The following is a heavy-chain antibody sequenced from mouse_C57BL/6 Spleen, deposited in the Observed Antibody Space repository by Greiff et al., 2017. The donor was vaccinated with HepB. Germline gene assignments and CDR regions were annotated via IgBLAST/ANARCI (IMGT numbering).Heavy chain of an antibody. J-gene: IGHJ4*01. V-gene: IGHV5-12*01. CDR1: GFTFSDYY. CDR3: AREWYDSSRDYYAMDY. Sequence: EVKLMESGGGLVQPGGSLKLSCAASGFTFSDYYMYWVRQTPEKRLEWVAYISNGGGSTYYPDTVKGRFTISRDNAKNTLYLQMSRLKSEDTAMYYRAREWYDSSRDYYAMDYWGQGTSVTVSS. D-gene: IGHD1-1*01. CDR2: ISNGGGST.